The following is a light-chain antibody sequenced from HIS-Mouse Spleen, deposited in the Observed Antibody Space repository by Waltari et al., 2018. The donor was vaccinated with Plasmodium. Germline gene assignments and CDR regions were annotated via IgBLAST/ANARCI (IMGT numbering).Light chain of an antibody. CDR3: QQYYSYPYT. CDR2: AAS. V-gene: IGKV1-8*01. Sequence: AIRMTQSPSSFSPSTGDRVTITCRASQGISSYLAWYQHKPGKAPKLLIYAASTLQSGVPSRFSGSGSGTDFTLTISCLQSEDFATYYCQQYYSYPYTFGQGTKLEIK. CDR1: QGISSY. J-gene: IGKJ2*01.